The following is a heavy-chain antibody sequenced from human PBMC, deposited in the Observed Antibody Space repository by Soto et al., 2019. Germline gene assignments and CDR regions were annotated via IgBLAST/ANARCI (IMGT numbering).Heavy chain of an antibody. CDR1: GGSVSRGSYY. Sequence: PWETLSLTCTVSGGSVSRGSYYWSWIRQPPGKGLEWIGYIYYSGSTNYNPSLKSRVTISVDTSKNQFSLKLSSVTAADTAVYYCAREGLGADAFDIWGQGTMVTV. D-gene: IGHD5-12*01. V-gene: IGHV4-61*01. CDR2: IYYSGST. J-gene: IGHJ3*02. CDR3: AREGLGADAFDI.